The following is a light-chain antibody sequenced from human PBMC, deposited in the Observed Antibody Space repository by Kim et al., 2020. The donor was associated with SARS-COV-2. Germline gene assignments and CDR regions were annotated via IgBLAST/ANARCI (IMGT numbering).Light chain of an antibody. CDR1: RSNIGNNP. J-gene: IGLJ3*02. V-gene: IGLV1-51*01. CDR2: DND. Sequence: QSVLTQPPSVSAAPGQKVTISCSGSRSNIGNNPVSWYQQFPGTAPKLITYDNDKRPSGISDRFSSSKSGTSATLVITGLRTGDEADYYCATWDSSLSVGVFGGGTKVTVL. CDR3: ATWDSSLSVGV.